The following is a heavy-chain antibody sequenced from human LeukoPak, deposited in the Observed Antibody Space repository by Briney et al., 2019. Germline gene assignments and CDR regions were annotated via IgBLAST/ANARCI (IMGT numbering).Heavy chain of an antibody. D-gene: IGHD6-19*01. CDR2: ISGSGSST. CDR3: AKGVAVASPYYFDY. Sequence: GGSLRLSCAASGFTFSSYAMSWVRQAPGKGLEWVSPISGSGSSTYYADSVKGRFTISRDNSKNTLYLQMNSLRAEGTAVYYCAKGVAVASPYYFDYWGQGTLVTVSS. J-gene: IGHJ4*02. V-gene: IGHV3-23*01. CDR1: GFTFSSYA.